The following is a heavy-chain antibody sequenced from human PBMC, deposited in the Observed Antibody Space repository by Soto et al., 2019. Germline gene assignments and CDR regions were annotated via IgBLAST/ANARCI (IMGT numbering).Heavy chain of an antibody. Sequence: GGSLRLSCAASGFTFSTYIMNWVRQAPGKGLEWVSSISGSSSYIFYADSMKGRFTISRDNAKNSLYLQMNSLRAEDTAVYYCARGPYDVLTGYYTLHSYWGQGTLVTVSS. J-gene: IGHJ4*02. D-gene: IGHD3-9*01. CDR2: ISGSSSYI. CDR1: GFTFSTYI. V-gene: IGHV3-21*01. CDR3: ARGPYDVLTGYYTLHSY.